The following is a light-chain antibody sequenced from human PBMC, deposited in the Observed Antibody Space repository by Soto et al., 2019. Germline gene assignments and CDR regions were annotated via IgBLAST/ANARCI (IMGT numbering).Light chain of an antibody. CDR2: GAS. J-gene: IGKJ1*01. V-gene: IGKV3-15*01. CDR3: QQSNDWWT. Sequence: EIVMTQSPATLSVSPGERATLSCSASQSIINNKLAWYQQKPGQAHRLLIYGASTRDNGIPARFSGSGSGTEFTLTISSLHSEDFAVYYCQQSNDWWTFGQGTKVEIK. CDR1: QSIINN.